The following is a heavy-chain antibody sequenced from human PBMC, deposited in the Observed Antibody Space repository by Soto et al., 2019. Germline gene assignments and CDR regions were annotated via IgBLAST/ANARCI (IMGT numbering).Heavy chain of an antibody. Sequence: SETLCLTCAVASASLDNDSGRWIRQPPGKGLEWIGYIYPNGRTNYNPSLRGRVAISIDKSKNQFSLRLDSVFAADAAVYFCARMMGLGEISPFFDHWGQGTLVTVSS. J-gene: IGHJ4*02. V-gene: IGHV4-59*01. CDR1: SASLDNDS. CDR2: IYPNGRT. CDR3: ARMMGLGEISPFFDH. D-gene: IGHD3-16*02.